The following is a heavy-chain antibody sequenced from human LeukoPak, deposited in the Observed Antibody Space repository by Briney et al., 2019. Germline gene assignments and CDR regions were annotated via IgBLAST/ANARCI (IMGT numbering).Heavy chain of an antibody. D-gene: IGHD6-19*01. V-gene: IGHV4-4*09. CDR1: GVFISSYY. CDR2: ISTSGST. Sequence: SETLSLTCTVSGVFISSYYCSWIRQPPGKGLEWIGYISTSGSTDYSPSLKSRVTISVDRSKNQCSLNLSSVTAADTAVYYCARHDEGSGWYRSYIDLWGRGTLVIVSS. CDR3: ARHDEGSGWYRSYIDL. J-gene: IGHJ2*01.